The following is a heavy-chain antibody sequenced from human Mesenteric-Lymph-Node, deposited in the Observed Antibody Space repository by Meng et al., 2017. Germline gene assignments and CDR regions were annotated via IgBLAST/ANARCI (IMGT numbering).Heavy chain of an antibody. CDR3: AKRKGRTTVTPMDF. J-gene: IGHJ4*02. CDR1: GFTFRSYA. D-gene: IGHD4-11*01. CDR2: ISETGGST. V-gene: IGHV3-23*01. Sequence: GGSLRLSCAASGFTFRSYAMGWVRQAPGKGLEWVSHISETGGSTYYADSVKGRFTISRDDSINTLYLQMDSLRAEDTAIYYCAKRKGRTTVTPMDFWGQGTLVTVSS.